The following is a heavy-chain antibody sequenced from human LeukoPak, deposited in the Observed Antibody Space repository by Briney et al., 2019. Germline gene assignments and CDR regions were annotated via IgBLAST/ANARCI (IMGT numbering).Heavy chain of an antibody. CDR3: ARGAFDI. V-gene: IGHV4-61*02. CDR2: IYTTGST. J-gene: IGHJ3*02. Sequence: SETLSLTCTVSGSSISSGSYYWSWIRQPAGKGLDWIGRIYTTGSTNYNPSLKSRVTISVDTSKNQFSLKLSSVTAADTAVYYCARGAFDIWGQGTVVTVSS. CDR1: GSSISSGSYY.